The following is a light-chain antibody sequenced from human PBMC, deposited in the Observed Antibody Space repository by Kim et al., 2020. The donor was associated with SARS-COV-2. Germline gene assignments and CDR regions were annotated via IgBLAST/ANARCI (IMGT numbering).Light chain of an antibody. Sequence: FPGERATLSCRASQSVSTTYVAWYQQKPGQAPRLLIYGASSRATGIPDRFSGSGSGTDFTLTISRLESEDIAVYYCQQYAESPRTFGQGTKVDIK. CDR1: QSVSTTY. CDR3: QQYAESPRT. CDR2: GAS. V-gene: IGKV3-20*01. J-gene: IGKJ1*01.